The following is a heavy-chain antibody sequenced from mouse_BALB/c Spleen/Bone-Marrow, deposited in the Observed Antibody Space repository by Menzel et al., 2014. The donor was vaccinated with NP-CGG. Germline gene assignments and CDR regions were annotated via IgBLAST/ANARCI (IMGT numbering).Heavy chain of an antibody. Sequence: EVNVVESGPSLVKPSQTLSLTCSVTGDSITSGFWNWIRKFPGNKLEYMGYISYSGNTYYNPSLKSRISITRDTSKNXYYLQLNSVTTEDTATYYCATYDGYCFDYWGQGTALTVSS. CDR2: ISYSGNT. CDR1: GDSITSGF. CDR3: ATYDGYCFDY. V-gene: IGHV3-8*02. J-gene: IGHJ2*01. D-gene: IGHD2-3*01.